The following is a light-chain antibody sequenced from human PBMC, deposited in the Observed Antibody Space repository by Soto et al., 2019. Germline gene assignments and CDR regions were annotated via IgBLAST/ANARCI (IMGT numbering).Light chain of an antibody. Sequence: QSVLTQPASVSGSPGQSITISCTGTSSDVGGYNYVPWYQQHPGKAPKLMIFEVSNRPSGVSDRFSGSKSGNTASLTISGLQAEDEADYYCSSYTSSVTRVFGGGTKLTVL. J-gene: IGLJ3*02. CDR1: SSDVGGYNY. V-gene: IGLV2-14*01. CDR2: EVS. CDR3: SSYTSSVTRV.